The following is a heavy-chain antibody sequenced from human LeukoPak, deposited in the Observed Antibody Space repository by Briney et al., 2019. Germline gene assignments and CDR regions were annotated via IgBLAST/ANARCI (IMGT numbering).Heavy chain of an antibody. V-gene: IGHV3-23*01. CDR2: ISSTGGTT. CDR3: AKNGDRGAYCSGGSCYPYYYYYMDV. Sequence: GGSLRLSCAASGFSFSSYGMSWVRQAPGKGLEWVSAISSTGGTTYYADSVKGRFTISRDNSKNTLYLQMNSLRAEDTAIYYCAKNGDRGAYCSGGSCYPYYYYYMDVWGKGTTVTISS. D-gene: IGHD2-15*01. CDR1: GFSFSSYG. J-gene: IGHJ6*03.